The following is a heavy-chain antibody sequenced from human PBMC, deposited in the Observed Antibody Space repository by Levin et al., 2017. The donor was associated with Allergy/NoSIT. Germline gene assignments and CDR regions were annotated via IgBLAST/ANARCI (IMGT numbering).Heavy chain of an antibody. V-gene: IGHV3-30*03. D-gene: IGHD6-13*01. CDR3: AREGGSWYYFDY. Sequence: PSGGSLRLSCAVSGFRFNQFGMHWARQAPGKGLDWVAFISDDGSNEYIADSVKGRFTISRDNSRYMVFLQMNSLRPEDTAIYYCAREGGSWYYFDYWRLGTLVTVSS. J-gene: IGHJ4*02. CDR1: GFRFNQFG. CDR2: ISDDGSNE.